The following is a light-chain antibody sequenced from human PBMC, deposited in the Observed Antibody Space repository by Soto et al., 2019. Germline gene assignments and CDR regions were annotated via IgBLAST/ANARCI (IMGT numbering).Light chain of an antibody. CDR2: EVT. Sequence: QSALTQPASVSGSPGQSITISCTGTCSDIGGYNYVSWYQQHPGKVPKLIIYEVTNRPSGVSDRFSGSKSGNTASLTISGLQAEDEADYYCSSFTTSSALIFGGGTKLTVL. CDR1: CSDIGGYNY. CDR3: SSFTTSSALI. V-gene: IGLV2-14*01. J-gene: IGLJ2*01.